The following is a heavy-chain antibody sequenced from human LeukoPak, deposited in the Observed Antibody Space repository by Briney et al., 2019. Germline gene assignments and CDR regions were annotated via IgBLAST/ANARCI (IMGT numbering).Heavy chain of an antibody. CDR2: MNPNSGNT. D-gene: IGHD3-10*01. CDR3: ARGRRAVRGVIIQVFDY. CDR1: GYTFTSYD. J-gene: IGHJ4*02. V-gene: IGHV1-8*01. Sequence: ASVKVSCKASGYTFTSYDINWARQATGQGLEWMGWMNPNSGNTGYAQKFQGRVTMTRNTSISTAYMELSSLRSEDTAVYYCARGRRAVRGVIIQVFDYWGQGTLVTVSS.